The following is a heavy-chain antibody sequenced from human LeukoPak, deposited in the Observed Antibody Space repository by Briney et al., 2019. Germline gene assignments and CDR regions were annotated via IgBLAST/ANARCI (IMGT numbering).Heavy chain of an antibody. V-gene: IGHV4-59*01. CDR2: IHYTGST. D-gene: IGHD3-22*01. J-gene: IGHJ4*02. CDR1: GGSISSYY. Sequence: QPSETLSLTCTVSGGSISSYYWSWIRQPPGKGLEWIGYIHYTGSTNYNPSLKSRVTISVDTSKNQFSLKLSSVTAADTAVYYCARGWSSGYYYGWGQGTLVTVSS. CDR3: ARGWSSGYYYG.